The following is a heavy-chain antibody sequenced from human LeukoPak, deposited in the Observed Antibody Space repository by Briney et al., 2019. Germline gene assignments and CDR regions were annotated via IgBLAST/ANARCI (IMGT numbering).Heavy chain of an antibody. CDR3: ARGHPDHIVVVVAATYTKLYYFDY. V-gene: IGHV4-34*01. CDR2: INHSGST. Sequence: PSETLSLTCAVYGGSFSGYYWSWIRQPPGKGLEWIGEINHSGSTNYNPSLKSRVTISVDTSKNQFSLKLSSVTAADTAVCYCARGHPDHIVVVVAATYTKLYYFDYWGQGTLVTVSS. D-gene: IGHD2-15*01. CDR1: GGSFSGYY. J-gene: IGHJ4*02.